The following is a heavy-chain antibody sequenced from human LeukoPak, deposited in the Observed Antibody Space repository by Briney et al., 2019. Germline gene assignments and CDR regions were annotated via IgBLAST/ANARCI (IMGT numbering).Heavy chain of an antibody. V-gene: IGHV3-23*01. J-gene: IGHJ4*02. Sequence: PGGSLRLSCAASGFTFSNYAMSWVRQAPGKGLEWVSGIGGSGGDTYYADSVKGRFTISKDTSKNTLYLQMNSLRADDTAVYYCARDLYSSGWYGIYWGQGTLVTVSS. D-gene: IGHD6-19*01. CDR3: ARDLYSSGWYGIY. CDR2: IGGSGGDT. CDR1: GFTFSNYA.